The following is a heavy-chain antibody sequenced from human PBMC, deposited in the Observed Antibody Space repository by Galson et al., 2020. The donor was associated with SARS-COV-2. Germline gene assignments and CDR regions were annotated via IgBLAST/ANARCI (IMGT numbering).Heavy chain of an antibody. CDR2: IYHSGST. Sequence: SETLSLTCAVSGGSISSSNWWSWVRQPPGKGLEWIVEIYHSGSTNYNPSLKSRVTISVDKSKNQFSLKLSSVTAADTAVYYCARGIGYCSSTCCYPGLDFWGHGTLVTVSS. J-gene: IGHJ4*01. CDR3: ARGIGYCSSTCCYPGLDF. CDR1: GGSISSSNW. D-gene: IGHD2-2*01. V-gene: IGHV4-4*02.